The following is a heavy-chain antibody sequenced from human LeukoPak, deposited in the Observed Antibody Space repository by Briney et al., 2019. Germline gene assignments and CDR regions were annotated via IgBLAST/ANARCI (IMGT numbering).Heavy chain of an antibody. J-gene: IGHJ4*02. CDR3: ARDLGASTVIFFDY. Sequence: GASVKVSCKASGYTFTDFGISWVRQAPGQGPEWMGWVSAYNADTMYAQKLQGRVTMTTDISTNTAYMELRSLTSDDTAVYYCARDLGASTVIFFDYWGQGTLVTVSS. CDR2: VSAYNADT. D-gene: IGHD4-11*01. CDR1: GYTFTDFG. V-gene: IGHV1-18*01.